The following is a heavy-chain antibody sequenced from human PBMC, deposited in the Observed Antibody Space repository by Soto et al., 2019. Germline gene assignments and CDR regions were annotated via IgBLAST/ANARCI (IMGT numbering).Heavy chain of an antibody. Sequence: QVQLVESGGGVVQPGRSLRLSCAASGFTFSSYAMHWVRQAPGKGLERVAVISYDGSNKYYADSVKGRFTISRDNSKNTLYLQMNSLRAEDTAVYYCARDLKTISGYYVGDYWGQGTLVTVSS. CDR3: ARDLKTISGYYVGDY. V-gene: IGHV3-30-3*01. D-gene: IGHD3-22*01. CDR2: ISYDGSNK. CDR1: GFTFSSYA. J-gene: IGHJ4*02.